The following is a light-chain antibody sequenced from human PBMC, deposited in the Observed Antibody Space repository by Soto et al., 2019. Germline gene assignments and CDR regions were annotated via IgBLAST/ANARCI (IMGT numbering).Light chain of an antibody. CDR2: AAS. J-gene: IGKJ4*01. V-gene: IGKV1D-12*01. Sequence: DIQMTQSPSSVAASIGDRVTITCRASQGIRNWLAWYQQTPGKAPELLIFAASSMQSGVPSRFSGRGSGTEFTLTIDSLQPEDFATYYCQQTDSFPLSFGGGTKV. CDR1: QGIRNW. CDR3: QQTDSFPLS.